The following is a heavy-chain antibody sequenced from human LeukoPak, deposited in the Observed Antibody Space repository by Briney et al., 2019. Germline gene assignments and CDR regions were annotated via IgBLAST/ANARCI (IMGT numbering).Heavy chain of an antibody. Sequence: PSETLSLTCAVYGGSFSGYYWSWIRQPPGKGLEWIGEINHSGSTNYNPSLKSRVTISVDTSKNQFSLKLSSVTAADTAVYYCARRGAWWLRLDYFDYWGQGTLVTVSS. CDR3: ARRGAWWLRLDYFDY. V-gene: IGHV4-34*01. J-gene: IGHJ4*02. D-gene: IGHD5-12*01. CDR2: INHSGST. CDR1: GGSFSGYY.